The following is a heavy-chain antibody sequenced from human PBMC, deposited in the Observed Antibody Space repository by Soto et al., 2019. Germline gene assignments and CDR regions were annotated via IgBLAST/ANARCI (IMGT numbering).Heavy chain of an antibody. D-gene: IGHD2-2*01. CDR3: ARDCSSTSCYDY. CDR1: GFTFSSYA. CDR2: ISYDGSNK. J-gene: IGHJ4*02. Sequence: GGSLRLSCAASGFTFSSYAMHWVRQAPGKGLEWVAVISYDGSNKYYADSVKGRFTISRDNSKNTLYLQMNSLRAEDTAVYYCARDCSSTSCYDYWGQGTLVTVSS. V-gene: IGHV3-30-3*01.